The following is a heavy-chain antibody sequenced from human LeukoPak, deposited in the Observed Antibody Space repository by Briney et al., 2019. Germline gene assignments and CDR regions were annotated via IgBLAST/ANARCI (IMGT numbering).Heavy chain of an antibody. D-gene: IGHD3-22*01. Sequence: ATVKISCKASGYTFTDYYMHWVQQAPGKGLEWMGRVDPEDGETIYAEKFQGRVTITADTSTDTAYMELSSLRSEDTAVYYCATRPAYYYDSSGYYKSADWFDPWGQGTLVTVSS. CDR1: GYTFTDYY. J-gene: IGHJ5*02. CDR3: ATRPAYYYDSSGYYKSADWFDP. V-gene: IGHV1-69-2*01. CDR2: VDPEDGET.